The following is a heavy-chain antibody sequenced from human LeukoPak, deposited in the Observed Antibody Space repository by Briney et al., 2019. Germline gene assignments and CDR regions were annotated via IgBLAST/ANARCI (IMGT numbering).Heavy chain of an antibody. CDR2: INWNGGST. V-gene: IGHV3-20*04. CDR1: GFTFDDYG. D-gene: IGHD5-12*01. Sequence: GSLRLSCAASGFTFDDYGMSWVRQAPGKGLEWVSGINWNGGSTGYADSVKGRFTISRDNAKNSLYLQMNSLRAEDTALYYCARRAGGYDVHYYYMDVWGKGTTVTVSS. CDR3: ARRAGGYDVHYYYMDV. J-gene: IGHJ6*03.